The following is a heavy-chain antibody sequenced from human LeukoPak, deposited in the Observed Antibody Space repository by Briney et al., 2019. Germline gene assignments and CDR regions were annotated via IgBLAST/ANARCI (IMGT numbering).Heavy chain of an antibody. D-gene: IGHD4-17*01. V-gene: IGHV1-69*04. CDR3: ATSGGDYLQIRGNAFDL. CDR2: IIPILGIA. Sequence: GSSVKVSCKASGGTFSSYAISWVRQAPGQGLEWMGRIIPILGIANYAHKFQGRVTMTEDTSTDTAYMELRSLGSEDTALYYCATSGGDYLQIRGNAFDLWGQGTMVTVSS. CDR1: GGTFSSYA. J-gene: IGHJ3*01.